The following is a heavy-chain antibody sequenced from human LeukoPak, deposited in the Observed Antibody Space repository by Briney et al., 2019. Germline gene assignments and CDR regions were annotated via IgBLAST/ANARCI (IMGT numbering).Heavy chain of an antibody. CDR2: ISGSGGST. CDR3: AKETVVVVAATPDAFDV. Sequence: GGSLRLSCAASGFTFSSYAMSWVRQAPGKGLEWVSGISGSGGSTHYADSVKDRFTISRDNSKNTLYLQMNSLRAEDTAVYYCAKETVVVVAATPDAFDVWGQGTMVTVSS. D-gene: IGHD2-15*01. V-gene: IGHV3-23*01. J-gene: IGHJ3*01. CDR1: GFTFSSYA.